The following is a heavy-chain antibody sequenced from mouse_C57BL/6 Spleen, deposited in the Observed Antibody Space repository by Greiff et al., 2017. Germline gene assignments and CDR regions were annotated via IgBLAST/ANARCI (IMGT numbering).Heavy chain of an antibody. CDR2: IHPNSGST. Sequence: QVQLQQPGAELVKPGASVKLSCKASGYTFTSYWMHWVKQRPGQGLEWIGMIHPNSGSTNYNEKFKSKATLTVDKSSSTAYMQLSSLTSEDSAVYYGARPYYYGSSYVRAMDYWGQGTSVTVSS. J-gene: IGHJ4*01. D-gene: IGHD1-1*01. CDR1: GYTFTSYW. V-gene: IGHV1-64*01. CDR3: ARPYYYGSSYVRAMDY.